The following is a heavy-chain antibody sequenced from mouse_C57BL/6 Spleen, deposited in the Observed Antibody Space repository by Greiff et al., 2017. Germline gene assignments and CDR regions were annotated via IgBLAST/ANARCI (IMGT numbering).Heavy chain of an antibody. D-gene: IGHD2-3*01. CDR1: GYTFTSYW. J-gene: IGHJ3*01. Sequence: VQLQQPGTELVKPGASVKLSCKASGYTFTSYWMHWVKPRPGQGLEWIGNINPSNGGTNYNEKFKSKATLTVDKSSSTAYMQLSSLTSEDSAVYYWAREDGYYEGRFAYWGQGTLVTVSA. V-gene: IGHV1-53*01. CDR2: INPSNGGT. CDR3: AREDGYYEGRFAY.